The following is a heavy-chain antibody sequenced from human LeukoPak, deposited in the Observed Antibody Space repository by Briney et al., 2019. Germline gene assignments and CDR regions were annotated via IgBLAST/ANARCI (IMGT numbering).Heavy chain of an antibody. Sequence: ASVKVSCKASGGTSNTSPITWVRQAPGQGLEWMGGIIPLLGTPNYAPKFQGRVTITVDKSTSTTYLEFGSLRSEDTAVYYCARDSPSPDRYYYYYYMDVWGKGTTVTVSS. CDR1: GGTSNTSP. V-gene: IGHV1-69*06. J-gene: IGHJ6*03. CDR3: ARDSPSPDRYYYYYYMDV. CDR2: IIPLLGTP.